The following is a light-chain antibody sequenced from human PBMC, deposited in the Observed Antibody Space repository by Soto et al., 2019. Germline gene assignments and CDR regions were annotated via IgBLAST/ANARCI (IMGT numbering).Light chain of an antibody. J-gene: IGKJ4*01. Sequence: DIQMTQSPSSLYASVGDRVTITCQASQDITNHLNWYQQKPGKAPKLLIYDASNLQTGVPSRFSGSGSGTDFTFTISGLQPEDIATFYCQQYDILLTFGGGTKVDIK. CDR1: QDITNH. V-gene: IGKV1-33*01. CDR2: DAS. CDR3: QQYDILLT.